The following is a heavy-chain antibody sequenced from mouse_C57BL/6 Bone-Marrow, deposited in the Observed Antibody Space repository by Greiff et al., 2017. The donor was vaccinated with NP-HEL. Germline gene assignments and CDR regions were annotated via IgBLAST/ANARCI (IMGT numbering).Heavy chain of an antibody. CDR1: GFTFNSYG. CDR3: ARHDGYSRVGY. CDR2: ISSGGSYT. D-gene: IGHD2-3*01. Sequence: EVKLQESGGDLVKPGGSLKLSCAASGFTFNSYGMSWVRQTPDKRLEWVATISSGGSYTYYPDSVKGRFTISRDNAKNTLYLQMSSLKSEDTAMYYCARHDGYSRVGYWGQGTTLTVSA. J-gene: IGHJ2*01. V-gene: IGHV5-6*01.